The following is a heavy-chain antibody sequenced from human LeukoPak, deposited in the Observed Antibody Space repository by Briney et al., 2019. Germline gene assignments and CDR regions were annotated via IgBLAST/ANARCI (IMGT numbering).Heavy chain of an antibody. D-gene: IGHD6-19*01. J-gene: IGHJ4*02. CDR3: AKYGDIAVAGILFDY. Sequence: PGGTLRLSCAASGFTFSSYAMSWVRQAPGKGLEWVSAISGSGGSTHYADSAKGRFTISRDNSKNTLYLQMNSLRAEDTAVYYCAKYGDIAVAGILFDYWGQGTLVTVSS. CDR1: GFTFSSYA. CDR2: ISGSGGST. V-gene: IGHV3-23*01.